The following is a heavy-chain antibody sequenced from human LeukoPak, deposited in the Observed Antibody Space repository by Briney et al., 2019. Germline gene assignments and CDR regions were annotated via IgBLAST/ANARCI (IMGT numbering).Heavy chain of an antibody. CDR1: GFTFSSYS. V-gene: IGHV3-21*01. J-gene: IGHJ4*02. CDR2: MSINSGLK. Sequence: GGSLRLSCAASGFTFSSYSMNWVRQAPGKGLEWVSSMSINSGLKYHADSVKGRFTISRDNAKNSLYLQMNCLRAEDTAVYYCAREFEYRTSGAGYWGQGTLVTVSS. CDR3: AREFEYRTSGAGY. D-gene: IGHD6-6*01.